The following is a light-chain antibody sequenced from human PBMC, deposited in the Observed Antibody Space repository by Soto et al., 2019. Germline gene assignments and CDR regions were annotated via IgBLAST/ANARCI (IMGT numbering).Light chain of an antibody. CDR1: QSVLYSSNNENY. CDR2: WAS. J-gene: IGKJ3*01. CDR3: QQYYSTRVT. V-gene: IGKV4-1*01. Sequence: DIVMTQSPDSLAVSLGERATINCKSSQSVLYSSNNENYLAWYQQKPGQPPKLLIYWASTRESGVPDRFSGSGSGTDFTLTISSLQAEDVAVYYFQQYYSTRVTFGPGTKVDIK.